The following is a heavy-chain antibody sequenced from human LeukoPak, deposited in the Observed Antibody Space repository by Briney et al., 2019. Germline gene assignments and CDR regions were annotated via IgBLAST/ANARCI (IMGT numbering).Heavy chain of an antibody. Sequence: SESLSLTCSVYGGSIRSSDYYWGWIRQPPGKGLEWIGNVFYSGSPHCNPSLKSRVTISADTSRNQFSLELSSVTAADTAVYYCARHVDGYSFGLPRYYFDFWGQGILVTVSS. CDR2: VFYSGSP. CDR1: GGSIRSSDYY. D-gene: IGHD5-18*01. CDR3: ARHVDGYSFGLPRYYFDF. J-gene: IGHJ4*02. V-gene: IGHV4-39*01.